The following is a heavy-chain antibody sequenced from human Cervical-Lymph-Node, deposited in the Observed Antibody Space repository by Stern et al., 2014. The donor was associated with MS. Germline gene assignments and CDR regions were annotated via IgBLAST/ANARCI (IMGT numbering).Heavy chain of an antibody. D-gene: IGHD4-17*01. CDR1: GFTVSSYA. CDR3: AKDRGYGDYVSIH. Sequence: EVQLVESGGGLVQPGGSLRLSCAASGFTVSSYAMSWVRQAPGKGLEWVSAISGSGGSTYYADSVKGRITISRDNSKNTLYLQMNSLRAEDTAVYYCAKDRGYGDYVSIHWGQGTLVTVSS. J-gene: IGHJ4*02. V-gene: IGHV3-23*04. CDR2: ISGSGGST.